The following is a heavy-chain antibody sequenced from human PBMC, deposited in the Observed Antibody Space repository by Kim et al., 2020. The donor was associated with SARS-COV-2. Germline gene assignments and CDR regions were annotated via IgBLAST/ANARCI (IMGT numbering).Heavy chain of an antibody. CDR3: ARATMVRGVSYYYYGMDV. Sequence: GGSLRLSCAASGFTFSSYSMNWVRQAPGKGLEWVSSISSSSSYIYYADSVKGRFTISRDNAKNSLYLQMNSLRAEDTAVYYCARATMVRGVSYYYYGMDVWGQRTTVTVSS. CDR2: ISSSSSYI. V-gene: IGHV3-21*01. J-gene: IGHJ6*02. CDR1: GFTFSSYS. D-gene: IGHD3-10*01.